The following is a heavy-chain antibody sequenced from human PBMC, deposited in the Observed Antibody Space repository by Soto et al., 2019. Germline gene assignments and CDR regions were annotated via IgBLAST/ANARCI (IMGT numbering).Heavy chain of an antibody. Sequence: EVQLSESGGGLVQPGGSLRLSCAASGFTFGSYSMSWVHQAPGKGLEWVSTVSGSGGSTYYGDSVKGRFTISRDNSKNTLYLQMNSLRAEDTAVYYCAKDWTAIWGQGTMVTVSS. V-gene: IGHV3-23*01. J-gene: IGHJ3*02. D-gene: IGHD2-21*02. CDR3: AKDWTAI. CDR2: VSGSGGST. CDR1: GFTFGSYS.